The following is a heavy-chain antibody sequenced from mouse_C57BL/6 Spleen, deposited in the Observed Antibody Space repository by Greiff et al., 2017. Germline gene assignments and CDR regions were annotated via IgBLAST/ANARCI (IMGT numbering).Heavy chain of an antibody. CDR2: ISSGGSYT. CDR3: ARQRCITTVVATGAMDY. D-gene: IGHD1-1*01. J-gene: IGHJ4*01. Sequence: EVKVVESGGDLVKPGGSLKLSCAASGFTFSSYGMSWVRQTPDKRLEWVATISSGGSYTYYTDSVKGRVTISRDKAKNTLYLQMSSLKSEDTAMYYCARQRCITTVVATGAMDYWGEGTSATVSS. V-gene: IGHV5-6*01. CDR1: GFTFSSYG.